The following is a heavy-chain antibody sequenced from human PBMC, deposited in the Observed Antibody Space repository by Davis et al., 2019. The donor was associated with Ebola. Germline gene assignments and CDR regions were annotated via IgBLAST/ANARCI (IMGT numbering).Heavy chain of an antibody. J-gene: IGHJ4*02. V-gene: IGHV3-30-3*01. CDR2: ISYNGDKT. CDR3: TRSLWKWDLGWPRNYFDY. Sequence: GESLKISCAASGFTFSSYAMHWVRQAPGKGLEWVAAISYNGDKTYYVDSVRGRFTISRDNSANTVYLQMHSLRPEDTAVYYCTRSLWKWDLGWPRNYFDYWGLGTQVIVSS. CDR1: GFTFSSYA. D-gene: IGHD1-26*01.